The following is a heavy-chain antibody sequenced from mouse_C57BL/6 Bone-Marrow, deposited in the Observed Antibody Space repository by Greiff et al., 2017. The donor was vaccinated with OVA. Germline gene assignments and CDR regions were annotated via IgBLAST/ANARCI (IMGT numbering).Heavy chain of an antibody. CDR1: GYTFTDYE. CDR3: TRRGTGYYVDY. D-gene: IGHD3-3*01. J-gene: IGHJ2*01. V-gene: IGHV1-15*01. CDR2: IDPETGGT. Sequence: VQLQQSGAELVRPGASVTLSCKASGYTFTDYEMHWVKQTPVHGLEWIGAIDPETGGTAYNQKFKGKAILTADKSSSTAYMELSSLTSEDSAVYYCTRRGTGYYVDYWGQGTTLTVSS.